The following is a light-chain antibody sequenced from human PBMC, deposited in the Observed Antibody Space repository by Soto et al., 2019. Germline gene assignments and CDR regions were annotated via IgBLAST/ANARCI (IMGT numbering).Light chain of an antibody. CDR2: KAS. Sequence: DIQMIQSPSTLSASVGDRVTITCRASQTIHSWLAWYQEKPGKAPNLLVYKASSLESGVPSRFSGSGSGTEFTLTISSLQPDDVAVYYCQQYYDYSPWTFGQGTKVEI. V-gene: IGKV1-5*03. J-gene: IGKJ1*01. CDR3: QQYYDYSPWT. CDR1: QTIHSW.